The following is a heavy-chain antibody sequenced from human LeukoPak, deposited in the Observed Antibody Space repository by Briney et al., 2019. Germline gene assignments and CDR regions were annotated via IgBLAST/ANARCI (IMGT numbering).Heavy chain of an antibody. CDR3: ARGIRYSSGWDYYYFDY. V-gene: IGHV4-4*07. CDR2: IYTSGST. Sequence: SETLSLTCTVSGGSISGYYWTWVRQPPGKGLEWIGRIYTSGSTNYNPSLKSRVTMSVDTSKNQFSLKLSSVTAADTAVYYCARGIRYSSGWDYYYFDYWGQGTLVTVSS. CDR1: GGSISGYY. D-gene: IGHD6-19*01. J-gene: IGHJ4*02.